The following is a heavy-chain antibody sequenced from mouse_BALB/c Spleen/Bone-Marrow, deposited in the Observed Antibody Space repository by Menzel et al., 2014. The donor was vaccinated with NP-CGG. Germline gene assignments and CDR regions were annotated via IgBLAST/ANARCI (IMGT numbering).Heavy chain of an antibody. J-gene: IGHJ4*01. V-gene: IGHV1S81*02. CDR2: INPSNGGT. CDR1: GYTFTNYY. Sequence: VQLMESGAELVKPGASVKLSCRASGYTFTNYYMHWVKQRPGQGLEWIGEINPSNGGTNFNEKFKGKATLTIDKSSITGYIHDNSVTSEDSGFYYCTRLPHWGQGTSVTVSS. CDR3: TRLPH. D-gene: IGHD6-1*01.